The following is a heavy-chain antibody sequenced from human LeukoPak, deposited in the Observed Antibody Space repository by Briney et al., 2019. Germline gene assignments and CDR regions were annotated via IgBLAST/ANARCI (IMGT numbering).Heavy chain of an antibody. CDR1: GFTFSSDA. V-gene: IGHV3-23*01. CDR3: ARDMSVMTALTFDY. CDR2: ISGSGGST. D-gene: IGHD2-21*02. Sequence: GGSLRLSCAASGFTFSSDAMSWVRQAPGKGLEWVSSISGSGGSTSYADSVKGRFTISRDFSKNTLYLQMNSLRADDTAVYYCARDMSVMTALTFDYWGQGTLVTVSS. J-gene: IGHJ4*02.